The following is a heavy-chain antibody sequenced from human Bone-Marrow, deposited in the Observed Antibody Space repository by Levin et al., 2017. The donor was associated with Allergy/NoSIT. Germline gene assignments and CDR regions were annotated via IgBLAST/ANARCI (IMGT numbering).Heavy chain of an antibody. CDR3: ARESSSGNYAEFDS. V-gene: IGHV3-7*01. CDR2: IKEDGSQK. D-gene: IGHD1-26*01. Sequence: AGGSLRLSCSTSGFIFSVYWMSWVRQAPGKGLEWVAKIKEDGSQKWYVDSVKGRFTISRDNAKNSLYLQMNSLRDEDTAVYFCARESSSGNYAEFDSWGQGTLVTVSS. J-gene: IGHJ4*02. CDR1: GFIFSVYW.